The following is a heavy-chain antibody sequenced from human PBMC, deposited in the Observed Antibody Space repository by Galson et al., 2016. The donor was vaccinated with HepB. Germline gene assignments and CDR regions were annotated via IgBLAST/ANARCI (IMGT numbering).Heavy chain of an antibody. CDR1: GFNVSNNY. CDR2: IYSGGST. Sequence: SLRLSCAATGFNVSNNYMSWVRQAPGKGLEWVSVIYSGGSTYSADSGKGRFTISRDNSKNTLYLQMNSLRAEDTAVYYCATHTEWIRSPRFCGFDPWGQGTQVTVSS. V-gene: IGHV3-53*01. D-gene: IGHD5-12*01. J-gene: IGHJ5*02. CDR3: ATHTEWIRSPRFCGFDP.